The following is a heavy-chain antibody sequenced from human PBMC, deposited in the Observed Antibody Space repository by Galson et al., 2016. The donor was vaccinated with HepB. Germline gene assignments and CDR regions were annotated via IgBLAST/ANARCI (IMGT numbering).Heavy chain of an antibody. D-gene: IGHD3-16*01. J-gene: IGHJ4*02. V-gene: IGHV3-53*01. Sequence: SLRLSCAASGFSFSNYWMHWVRQAPGKGLVWVSLIYSGGTTHYTDSVKGRFTISRDSSKNTLYLLLNSLRAEDTALYYCSTLNYYLGRHYWGPGTLVTVSS. CDR1: GFSFSNYW. CDR3: STLNYYLGRHY. CDR2: IYSGGTT.